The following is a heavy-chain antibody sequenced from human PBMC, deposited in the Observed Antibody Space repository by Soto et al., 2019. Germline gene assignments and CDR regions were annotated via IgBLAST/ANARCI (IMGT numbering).Heavy chain of an antibody. CDR1: GFTFSSYE. CDR3: ARAQTYGVFDY. V-gene: IGHV3-48*03. CDR2: ISSSGSTI. D-gene: IGHD4-17*01. Sequence: GGSLRLSCAASGFTFSSYEMNWVRQAPGKGLEWVSYISSSGSTIYYADSVKGRFTISRDNAKNSLYLQMNSLRAEDTAVYYCARAQTYGVFDYWGQGTLVTVSS. J-gene: IGHJ4*02.